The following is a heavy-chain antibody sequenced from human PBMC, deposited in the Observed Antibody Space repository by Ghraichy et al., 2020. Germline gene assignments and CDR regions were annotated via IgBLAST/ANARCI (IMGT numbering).Heavy chain of an antibody. J-gene: IGHJ4*02. CDR2: IGGSDGST. D-gene: IGHD6-19*01. V-gene: IGHV3-23*01. CDR3: AKGSSGWPYYFDY. Sequence: GESLNISCAASGFTFSHFAMSWVRQAPGKGLEWVSAIGGSDGSTYYADYVQGRFTISRDNSKNTLFLQMNSLRTEDTAIYYCAKGSSGWPYYFDYWGQGTLVTVSS. CDR1: GFTFSHFA.